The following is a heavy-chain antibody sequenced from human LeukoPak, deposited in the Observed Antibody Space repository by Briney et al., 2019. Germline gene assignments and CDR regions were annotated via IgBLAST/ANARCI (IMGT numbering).Heavy chain of an antibody. J-gene: IGHJ3*02. Sequence: SETLSLTCTVSGGSISSYYWSWIRQPAGKGLEWIGRIYTSGSTNYNPSLKRRVTMSVDTSKNQFSLKLSSVTAADTAVYYCASSEGPYSSGRYNDAFDIWGQGTMVTVSS. CDR2: IYTSGST. D-gene: IGHD6-19*01. CDR3: ASSEGPYSSGRYNDAFDI. CDR1: GGSISSYY. V-gene: IGHV4-4*07.